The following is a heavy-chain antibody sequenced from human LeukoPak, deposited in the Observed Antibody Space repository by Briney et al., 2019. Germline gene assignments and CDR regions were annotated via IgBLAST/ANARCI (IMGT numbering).Heavy chain of an antibody. V-gene: IGHV1-58*02. D-gene: IGHD3-22*01. CDR3: AAGYYYDSSGYRY. J-gene: IGHJ4*02. CDR2: IVVGSGNT. CDR1: GFTFTSSA. Sequence: SVKVSCKASGFTFTSSAMQWVRQARGQRLEWIGWIVVGSGNTNYSQKFQERVTITRDMSTSTAYMELSSLRSEDTAVYYCAAGYYYDSSGYRYWGQATLVTVSS.